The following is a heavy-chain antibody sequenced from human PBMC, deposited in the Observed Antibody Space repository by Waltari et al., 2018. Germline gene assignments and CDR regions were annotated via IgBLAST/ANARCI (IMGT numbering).Heavy chain of an antibody. CDR3: ARDLARGGGFDP. CDR1: GYTFPRYD. J-gene: IGHJ5*02. V-gene: IGHV1-8*03. CDR2: MNPNSGNT. Sequence: QVQLVQSGAEVQTPGASVKVSCKASGYTFPRYDINWVRQATGQGLEWMGWMNPNSGNTGYAQKFQGRVTITRNTSISTAYMELSSLRSEDTAVYYCARDLARGGGFDPWGQGTLVTVSS.